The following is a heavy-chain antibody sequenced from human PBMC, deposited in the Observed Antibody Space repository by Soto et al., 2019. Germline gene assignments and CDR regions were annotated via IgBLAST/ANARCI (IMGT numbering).Heavy chain of an antibody. Sequence: QVQLQQWGAGLLKPSETLSLTCAVYGGSFSGYYWSWIRQPPGKGLEWIGEINHSGSTNYNPSLKSRATISVDTSKNQFSLKLSSVTAADTAVYYCARGVAYSSYRQVWYFQHWGQGTLVTVSS. CDR3: ARGVAYSSYRQVWYFQH. D-gene: IGHD6-6*01. J-gene: IGHJ1*01. CDR2: INHSGST. V-gene: IGHV4-34*01. CDR1: GGSFSGYY.